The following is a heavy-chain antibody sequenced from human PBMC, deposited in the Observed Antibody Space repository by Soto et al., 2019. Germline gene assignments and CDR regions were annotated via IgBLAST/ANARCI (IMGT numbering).Heavy chain of an antibody. V-gene: IGHV3-21*01. CDR2: ISSSSSYI. D-gene: IGHD3-16*01. J-gene: IGHJ1*01. Sequence: GGSLRLSCAASGFTFSSYSMNWVRRAPGKGLEWVSSISSSSSYIYYADSVKGRFTISRDNAKNSLYLQMNSLRAEDTAVYYCARSPGGKLKKVAEYFQHWGQGTLVTVYS. CDR1: GFTFSSYS. CDR3: ARSPGGKLKKVAEYFQH.